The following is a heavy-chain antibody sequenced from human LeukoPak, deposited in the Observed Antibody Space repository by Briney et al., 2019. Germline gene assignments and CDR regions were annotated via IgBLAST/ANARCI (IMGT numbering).Heavy chain of an antibody. CDR2: IYYSGST. CDR1: GDSISSYY. J-gene: IGHJ5*02. V-gene: IGHV4-59*01. Sequence: SETLSLTCAVSGDSISSYYWSWIRQPPGKGLEWIGYIYYSGSTNYNPSLKSRVTISVDTSKNQFSLKLSSVTAADTAVYYCASSLWFGDNWFDPWGQGTLVTVSS. D-gene: IGHD3-10*01. CDR3: ASSLWFGDNWFDP.